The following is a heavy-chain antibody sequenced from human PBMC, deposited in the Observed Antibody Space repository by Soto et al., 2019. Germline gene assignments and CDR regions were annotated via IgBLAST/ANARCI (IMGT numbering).Heavy chain of an antibody. CDR1: GGTFNTST. D-gene: IGHD1-26*01. CDR3: ASWRSYSGSYCFDY. CDR2: VIPMYDSV. Sequence: QVQLVQSGAEVKKPGSSVKVSCEASGGTFNTSTINWVRQAPGRGLEWMGQVIPMYDSVNYAESFQGRVTITADKSTNIAYMELSSLRSEDTALYFCASWRSYSGSYCFDYWGQGTLVIVSS. V-gene: IGHV1-69*06. J-gene: IGHJ4*02.